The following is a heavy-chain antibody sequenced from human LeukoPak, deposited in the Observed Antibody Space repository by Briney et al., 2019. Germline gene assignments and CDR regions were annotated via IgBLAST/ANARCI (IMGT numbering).Heavy chain of an antibody. Sequence: GGSLRLSCAASGFTFSTYDRGWVRQPPGKGLEWVSAISASGGRTNYADSVRGRFTISRDNSKNTLYLQLNSLRAEDTALYFCAKRLAVLGLYFDSWGQGALVTVSS. CDR1: GFTFSTYD. CDR2: ISASGGRT. V-gene: IGHV3-23*01. D-gene: IGHD2/OR15-2a*01. J-gene: IGHJ4*02. CDR3: AKRLAVLGLYFDS.